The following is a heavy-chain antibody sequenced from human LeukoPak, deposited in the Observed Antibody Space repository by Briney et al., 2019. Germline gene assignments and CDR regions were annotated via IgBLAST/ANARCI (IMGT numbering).Heavy chain of an antibody. D-gene: IGHD6-6*01. Sequence: SETLSLTCTVSGGSISSSSYYWGWIRQPPGKGLEWIGTIYYTGSTYYNPSLKSRVTVSVDTSKSQFSLKLTSVTAADTAVYYCARRVARSSSGFDYWGQGTLVTVSS. CDR2: IYYTGST. CDR3: ARRVARSSSGFDY. J-gene: IGHJ4*02. V-gene: IGHV4-39*01. CDR1: GGSISSSSYY.